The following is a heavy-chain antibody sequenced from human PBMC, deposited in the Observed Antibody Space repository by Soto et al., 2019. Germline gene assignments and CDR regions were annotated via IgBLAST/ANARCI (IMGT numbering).Heavy chain of an antibody. CDR2: IKQDGSEK. Sequence: PGGSLRLSCAASGFTFSSYWMSWVRQAPGKGLEWVANIKQDGSEKYYVDSVKGRFTISRDNAKNSLYLQMNSLRAEDTAVYYCARDPRRGVDFWSGSAPVWGQGTMVTVSS. CDR1: GFTFSSYW. D-gene: IGHD3-3*01. J-gene: IGHJ3*01. V-gene: IGHV3-7*01. CDR3: ARDPRRGVDFWSGSAPV.